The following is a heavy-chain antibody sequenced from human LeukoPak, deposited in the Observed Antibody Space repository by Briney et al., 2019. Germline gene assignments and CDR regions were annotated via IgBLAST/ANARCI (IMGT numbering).Heavy chain of an antibody. Sequence: ASVTVSCKTSGYTFTSYGISWVRQAPGQGLEWMGWISAYNGHTNYAQKLQGRVTMTTDTSTSTAYMELRSLRSDDTAVYYCARGPRYCSSTSCYHSKTFDYWGQGTLVTVSS. D-gene: IGHD2-2*01. V-gene: IGHV1-18*01. J-gene: IGHJ4*02. CDR1: GYTFTSYG. CDR2: ISAYNGHT. CDR3: ARGPRYCSSTSCYHSKTFDY.